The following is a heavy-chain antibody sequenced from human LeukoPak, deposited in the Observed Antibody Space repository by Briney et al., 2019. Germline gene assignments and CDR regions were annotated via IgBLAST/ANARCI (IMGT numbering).Heavy chain of an antibody. J-gene: IGHJ4*02. V-gene: IGHV4-34*01. CDR2: INHSGST. D-gene: IGHD3-10*01. Sequence: SETLSLTCAVYGGSFIGYYWGWIRHRPGKGLEWIGEINHSGSTHYTTSPKSRVTISVDTSKNQYSLKLGSVSAADTAVYYCARGGDYYYGSGSYYMVRYYYFDYWGQGTLVTVSS. CDR3: ARGGDYYYGSGSYYMVRYYYFDY. CDR1: GGSFIGYY.